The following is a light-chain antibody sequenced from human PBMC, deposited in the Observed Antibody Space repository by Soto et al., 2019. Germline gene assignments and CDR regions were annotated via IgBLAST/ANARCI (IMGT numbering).Light chain of an antibody. Sequence: EIAMTQSPATLSVPPGERATLSCRASQSVSSKLAWYQQKPGQAPRVLIFGASTRATGIPARFSGSGSGTEFTLTISSLQSEDFAVYYCQHYNDWPPTWMFGQGTRVEIK. CDR3: QHYNDWPPTWM. V-gene: IGKV3-15*01. J-gene: IGKJ1*01. CDR2: GAS. CDR1: QSVSSK.